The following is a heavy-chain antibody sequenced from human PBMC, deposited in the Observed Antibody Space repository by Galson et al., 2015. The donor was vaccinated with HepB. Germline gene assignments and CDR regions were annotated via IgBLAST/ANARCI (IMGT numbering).Heavy chain of an antibody. Sequence: QSGAEVKKPGESLRISCKGSGFSFTSYWINWVRQMPGKGLELMGRIDPSDSYTKYSPSFQGHVTISADKSINTAYLQWSSLKASDTAMYYCARSPKYNYGQTLGYWGQGTLVTVSS. CDR3: ARSPKYNYGQTLGY. D-gene: IGHD5-18*01. V-gene: IGHV5-10-1*01. CDR2: IDPSDSYT. J-gene: IGHJ4*02. CDR1: GFSFTSYW.